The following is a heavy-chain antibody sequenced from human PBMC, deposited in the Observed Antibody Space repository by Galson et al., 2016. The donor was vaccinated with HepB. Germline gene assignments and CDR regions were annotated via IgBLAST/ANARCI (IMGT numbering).Heavy chain of an antibody. CDR3: AKVMSRRGVWFFFDS. J-gene: IGHJ4*02. D-gene: IGHD6-19*01. V-gene: IGHV3-9*01. CDR1: GFSFDDYG. CDR2: ISWNSSAI. Sequence: LRLSCAASGFSFDDYGMHLFRQAPGKGLEWVSGISWNSSAIAYADFAKGRFTISRDNAKSSLWLHMNSLRSEDTALYYCAKVMSRRGVWFFFDSWGQGTLVAVSS.